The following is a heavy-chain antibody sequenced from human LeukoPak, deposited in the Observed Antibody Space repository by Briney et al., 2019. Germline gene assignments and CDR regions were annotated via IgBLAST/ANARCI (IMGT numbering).Heavy chain of an antibody. V-gene: IGHV1-18*01. CDR1: GYTFSSYG. CDR2: ISVYNGDT. Sequence: GASVKVSCKASGYTFSSYGISWVRQAPGQGLEWMGWISVYNGDTKYAQKFQGRVTMSTDTSTSTAYMELRSLRSDDTAVYYCARDGGLYYGSGTFVGVWGPGTLVTVSS. CDR3: ARDGGLYYGSGTFVGV. D-gene: IGHD3-10*01. J-gene: IGHJ4*02.